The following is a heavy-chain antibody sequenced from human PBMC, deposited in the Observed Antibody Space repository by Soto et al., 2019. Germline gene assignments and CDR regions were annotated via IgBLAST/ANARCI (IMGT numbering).Heavy chain of an antibody. CDR2: MNPNSGNT. V-gene: IGHV1-8*01. D-gene: IGHD3-16*02. CDR3: ARGATNSFWGSYRYGAFDI. J-gene: IGHJ3*02. CDR1: GYTFTSYD. Sequence: GASGKVSCKASGYTFTSYDINWVRQATGQGLEWMGWMNPNSGNTGYAQKFQGRVTMTRNTSISTAYMELSSLRSEDTAVYYCARGATNSFWGSYRYGAFDIWGQGTMVTVSS.